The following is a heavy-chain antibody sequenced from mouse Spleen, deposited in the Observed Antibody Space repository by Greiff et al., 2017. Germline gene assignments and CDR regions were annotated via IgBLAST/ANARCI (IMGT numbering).Heavy chain of an antibody. J-gene: IGHJ3*01. Sequence: VQLQQPGAELVMPGASVKLSCKASGYTFTSYWMHWVKQRPGQGLEWIGEIDPSDSYTNYNQKFKGKATLTVDKSSSTAYMQLSSLTSEDSAVYYCARSEGNHAAWFAYWGQGTLVTVSA. CDR2: IDPSDSYT. CDR1: GYTFTSYW. D-gene: IGHD2-1*01. CDR3: ARSEGNHAAWFAY. V-gene: IGHV1-69*01.